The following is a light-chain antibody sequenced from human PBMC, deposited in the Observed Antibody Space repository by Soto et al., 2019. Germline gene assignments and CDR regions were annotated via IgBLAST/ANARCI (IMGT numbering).Light chain of an antibody. CDR1: QSISNY. J-gene: IGKJ2*01. V-gene: IGKV1-39*01. CDR3: QQRYSSPYT. CDR2: AAS. Sequence: DIQMTQSPSSLSASVGDRVTITCRASQSISNYLNWYQQKPGKAPKVLISAASSLQSGVPSRFSGVGSGTDFTLTISSLRPDDFATYYCQQRYSSPYTFGQGAKLEIK.